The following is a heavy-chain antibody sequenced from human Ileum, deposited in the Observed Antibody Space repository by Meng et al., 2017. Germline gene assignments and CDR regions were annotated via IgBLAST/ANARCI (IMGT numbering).Heavy chain of an antibody. J-gene: IGHJ5*02. CDR2: IFDTGPP. Sequence: VQLQESGPGLVKSSQTLSLTCTVSGGSISSGDYYWSWIRQPPGKGSEWIGYIFDTGPPSYSPPLRSRLSISMDTSKNQFSLRLTSVSAADTAVYYCAASLDGNRFDPWGQGTLVTVS. V-gene: IGHV4-30-4*01. D-gene: IGHD1-26*01. CDR1: GGSISSGDYY. CDR3: AASLDGNRFDP.